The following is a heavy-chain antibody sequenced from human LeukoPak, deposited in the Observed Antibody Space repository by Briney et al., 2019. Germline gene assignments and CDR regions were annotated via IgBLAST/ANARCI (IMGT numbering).Heavy chain of an antibody. D-gene: IGHD5-12*01. J-gene: IGHJ6*02. CDR2: ISDDGRNK. CDR3: ARRYSGYDKYGMDV. CDR1: GFSFISYG. V-gene: IGHV3-30*03. Sequence: GGSLRLSCVASGFSFISYGMHWVRQAPGKGLEWVGVISDDGRNKNYADSVKGRFTISRDNAKNSLYLQMNSLRAEDTALYHCARRYSGYDKYGMDVWGQGTTVTVSS.